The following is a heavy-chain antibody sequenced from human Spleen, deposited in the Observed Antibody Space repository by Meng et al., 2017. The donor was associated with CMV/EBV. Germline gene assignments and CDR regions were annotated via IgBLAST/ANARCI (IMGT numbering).Heavy chain of an antibody. Sequence: ASVKVSCKASGYIFTDYYVHWVRQAPGQGLEWMGWISTYNGNTNYAQRLQGRVTMTTDTSRSTAYMEVRSLIFEDTAVYYCARDRGASRDDYNYEAFDIWGQGTMVTVSS. CDR2: ISTYNGNT. J-gene: IGHJ3*02. D-gene: IGHD5-24*01. CDR3: ARDRGASRDDYNYEAFDI. V-gene: IGHV1-18*04. CDR1: GYIFTDYY.